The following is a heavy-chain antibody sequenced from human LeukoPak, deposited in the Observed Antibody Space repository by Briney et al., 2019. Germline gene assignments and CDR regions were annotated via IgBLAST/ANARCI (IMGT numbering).Heavy chain of an antibody. CDR2: INPSVGST. V-gene: IGHV1-46*01. CDR3: ARDLATVTTQRYYYYYGMDV. D-gene: IGHD4-11*01. Sequence: GASVNVSCKASGYTFTSYYMHWVRQAPGQGLKWMGVINPSVGSTSYAQKFQGRVTMTRDTSTSTVYMELSSLRSEDTAVYYCARDLATVTTQRYYYYYGMDVWGQGTTVTVSS. CDR1: GYTFTSYY. J-gene: IGHJ6*02.